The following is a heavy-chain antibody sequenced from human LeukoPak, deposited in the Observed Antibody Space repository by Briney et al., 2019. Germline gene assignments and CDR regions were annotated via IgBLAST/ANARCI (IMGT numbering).Heavy chain of an antibody. CDR1: GGSISSYY. D-gene: IGHD6-19*01. CDR3: ARRRPSVAANYFDY. Sequence: SQTLSLTCTVSGGSISSYYWSWIRQPPGKGLEWIGYIYYSGSTNYNPSLKSRVTISVDTSKNQFSLKLSSVTAADTAVYYCARRRPSVAANYFDYWGQGTLVTVSS. J-gene: IGHJ4*02. V-gene: IGHV4-59*01. CDR2: IYYSGST.